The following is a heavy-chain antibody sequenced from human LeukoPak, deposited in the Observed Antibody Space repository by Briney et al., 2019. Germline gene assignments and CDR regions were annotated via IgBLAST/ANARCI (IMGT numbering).Heavy chain of an antibody. V-gene: IGHV4-59*08. J-gene: IGHJ1*01. Sequence: PSETLSLTCTVSGGSISSYYWSWSRQPPGKGLEWIGNIYYSGSTNYNSSLKSRVTMSVDTSKNQFSLKLSSVTAADTAVYYCARSSGGYSYGYLHSWGQGTLDTVSS. CDR1: GGSISSYY. CDR3: ARSSGGYSYGYLHS. D-gene: IGHD5-18*01. CDR2: IYYSGST.